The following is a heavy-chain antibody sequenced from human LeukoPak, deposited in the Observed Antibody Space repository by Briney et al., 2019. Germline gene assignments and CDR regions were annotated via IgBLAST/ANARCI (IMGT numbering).Heavy chain of an antibody. V-gene: IGHV4-59*08. Sequence: PSETLSLTCTVSGGSISSYYWSWIRHPPGKGLERIGYIYYSGSTNYNPSLKSRVTMSVDTSKNQFSLRLSSVTAVDTAVYYCARLPGSETAFDIWGQGTMVTVSS. CDR3: ARLPGSETAFDI. CDR2: IYYSGST. CDR1: GGSISSYY. J-gene: IGHJ3*02.